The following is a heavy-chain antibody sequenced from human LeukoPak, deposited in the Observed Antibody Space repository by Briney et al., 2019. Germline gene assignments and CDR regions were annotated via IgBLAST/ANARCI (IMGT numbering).Heavy chain of an antibody. CDR2: ISSSGSTI. J-gene: IGHJ3*02. CDR1: GFAFSTYA. CDR3: ARAPYYDSSGYGLDI. V-gene: IGHV3-11*01. D-gene: IGHD3-22*01. Sequence: PGGSLRLSCAASGFAFSTYAMSWIRQAPGKGLEWVSYISSSGSTIYYADSVKGRFTISRDNAKNSLYLQMNSLRAEDTAVYYCARAPYYDSSGYGLDIWGQGTMVTVSS.